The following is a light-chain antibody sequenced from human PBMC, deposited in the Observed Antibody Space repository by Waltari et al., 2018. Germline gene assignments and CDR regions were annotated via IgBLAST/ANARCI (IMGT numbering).Light chain of an antibody. CDR2: ENT. CDR1: APRIASFA. Sequence: QSVLTQAPSVSGAPGQRVTISCTGGAPRIASFAVTWYQPLPGRVPKLLIYENTKRPSGVPDRFSGSKSGTSASLAIEGLQPEDEGDYYCQSYDNSLRGSLLFGGGTKVTV. V-gene: IGLV1-40*01. CDR3: QSYDNSLRGSLL. J-gene: IGLJ3*02.